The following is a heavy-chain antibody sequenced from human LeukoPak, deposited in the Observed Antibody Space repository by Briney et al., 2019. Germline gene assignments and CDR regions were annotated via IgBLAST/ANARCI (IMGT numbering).Heavy chain of an antibody. V-gene: IGHV3-33*01. J-gene: IGHJ3*02. CDR3: ARDRYYDSSAYSAGFFDI. Sequence: PGGSLRLSCAASGFTFSSYGMHWVRQAPGKGLEWVAVIWYDGSNKYYADSVKGRFTISRDNSKNTLYLQMNSLRAEDTAVYYCARDRYYDSSAYSAGFFDIWGQGTMVTVSS. CDR1: GFTFSSYG. CDR2: IWYDGSNK. D-gene: IGHD3-22*01.